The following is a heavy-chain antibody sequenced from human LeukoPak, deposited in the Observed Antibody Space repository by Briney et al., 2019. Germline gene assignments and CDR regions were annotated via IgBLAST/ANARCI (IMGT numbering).Heavy chain of an antibody. D-gene: IGHD2-15*01. CDR1: GGSISSGGYY. J-gene: IGHJ4*02. Sequence: SETLSLTCTVSGGSISSGGYYWSWIRQHPGKGLEWIGFIYYSGSTYYNPSLKSRVTFSVDTSKNQFSLRLSSVTAADTAVYYCARQRMGSECYFDNWGQGTLVTVSS. V-gene: IGHV4-31*03. CDR2: IYYSGST. CDR3: ARQRMGSECYFDN.